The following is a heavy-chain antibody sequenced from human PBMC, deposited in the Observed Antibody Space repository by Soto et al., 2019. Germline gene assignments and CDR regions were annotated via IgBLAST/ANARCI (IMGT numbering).Heavy chain of an antibody. CDR1: GFTFSSYG. CDR2: ISYDGSNK. CDR3: AKEGGGYSYGRSHY. J-gene: IGHJ4*02. D-gene: IGHD5-18*01. Sequence: PGGSLRLSCAASGFTFSSYGMHWVGQAPCKGLEWVAVISYDGSNKYYADSVKGRFTISRDNSKNTLYLQMNSLRAEDTAVYYCAKEGGGYSYGRSHYWGQGTLVTVSS. V-gene: IGHV3-30*18.